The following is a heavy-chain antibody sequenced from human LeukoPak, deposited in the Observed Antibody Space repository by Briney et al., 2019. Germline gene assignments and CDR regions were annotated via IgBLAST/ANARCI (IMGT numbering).Heavy chain of an antibody. Sequence: GGSLRLSCAASGFTVSSNYMSWVRQAPGKGLEWVSVIYSGGSTYYADSVKGRFTISRDNSKNTLYLQMNSLRAEDTAVYYCAKLNWGKTKPIDYWGQGTLVTVSS. CDR3: AKLNWGKTKPIDY. J-gene: IGHJ4*02. D-gene: IGHD7-27*01. V-gene: IGHV3-66*04. CDR2: IYSGGST. CDR1: GFTVSSNY.